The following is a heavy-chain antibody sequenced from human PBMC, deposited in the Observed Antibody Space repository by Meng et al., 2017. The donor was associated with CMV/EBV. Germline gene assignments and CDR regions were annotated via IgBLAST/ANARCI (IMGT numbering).Heavy chain of an antibody. V-gene: IGHV3-30*02. CDR1: GFSFSNFV. Sequence: GESLKISCAASGFSFSNFVMHWVRQAPGKGLEWVAFIYLDGRDKYYADSVRDRFTISRDNSKNTLYLEMNSPRADDTAVYYCAKDGGFHGAYYGFLDSWGQGTLVTVSS. CDR2: IYLDGRDK. CDR3: AKDGGFHGAYYGFLDS. D-gene: IGHD3-10*01. J-gene: IGHJ4*02.